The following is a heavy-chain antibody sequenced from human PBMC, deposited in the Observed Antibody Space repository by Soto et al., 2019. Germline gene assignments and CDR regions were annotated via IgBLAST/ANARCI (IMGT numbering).Heavy chain of an antibody. CDR2: IQCSGST. CDR1: GGSISSVDYY. D-gene: IGHD3-22*01. V-gene: IGHV4-30-4*01. J-gene: IGHJ1*01. Sequence: SETLSLTCTVSGGSISSVDYYWSWIRQAPGRGLEWIGYIQCSGSTYYSPSHKSRATMSIDTAGNQFSLKVRSVTVADTAVYYCARDLDGLHDDTSGPFPCDGWGQGTLVTVSS. CDR3: ARDLDGLHDDTSGPFPCDG.